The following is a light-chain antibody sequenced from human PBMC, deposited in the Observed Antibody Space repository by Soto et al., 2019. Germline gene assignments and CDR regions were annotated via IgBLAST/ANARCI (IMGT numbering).Light chain of an antibody. Sequence: EIVLTQSPGILSLSPGERASLSCGASQSISSSLLAWYQQKPGQAPRLLIYGASSRATGIPDRFSGTGSETDFTLTISRLEPEDFAVYYCQQYDNSPITFGQGTKVDIK. CDR2: GAS. V-gene: IGKV3-20*01. J-gene: IGKJ1*01. CDR3: QQYDNSPIT. CDR1: QSISSSL.